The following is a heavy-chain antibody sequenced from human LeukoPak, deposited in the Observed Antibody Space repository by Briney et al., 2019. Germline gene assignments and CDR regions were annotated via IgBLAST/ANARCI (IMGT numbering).Heavy chain of an antibody. V-gene: IGHV3-7*03. CDR2: IKRDGSEK. Sequence: AGVSLRLSCAASGFTFSTYWTSWVRQAPGKGLECVANIKRDGSEKYYVDSVKGRFTIFRDDAKSSLYLQMNSLRAEDTAVYFCARVYTGNRWHFDYWGQGTLVTVSS. J-gene: IGHJ4*02. CDR1: GFTFSTYW. CDR3: ARVYTGNRWHFDY. D-gene: IGHD2-2*02.